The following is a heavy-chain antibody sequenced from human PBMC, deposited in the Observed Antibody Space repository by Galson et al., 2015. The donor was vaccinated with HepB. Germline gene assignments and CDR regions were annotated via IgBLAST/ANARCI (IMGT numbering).Heavy chain of an antibody. CDR2: VWYDGSNK. V-gene: IGHV3-33*01. Sequence: SLRLSCAASGFIFSTYGMHWVRQAPGKGLEWVAGVWYDGSNKYYVDSVKGRFSISRDNSTNTLYLQMNSLRAEDTAVYYCARGAPMTTAIGFDIWGQGTMVTVSS. D-gene: IGHD4-17*01. CDR3: ARGAPMTTAIGFDI. CDR1: GFIFSTYG. J-gene: IGHJ3*02.